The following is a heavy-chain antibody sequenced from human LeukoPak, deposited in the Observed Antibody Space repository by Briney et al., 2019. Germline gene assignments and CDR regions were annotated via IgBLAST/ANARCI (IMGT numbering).Heavy chain of an antibody. J-gene: IGHJ3*01. V-gene: IGHV4-59*08. Sequence: PETLSLTCTVSGGSISSYYWSWIRQPPGKGLEWIGYIYYSGSTNYNPSLKSRVTISVDTSKNQFSLKLSSVTAADTAMYYCARPLYSESPWYAFDLWGQGTMVTVSS. CDR2: IYYSGST. CDR3: ARPLYSESPWYAFDL. CDR1: GGSISSYY. D-gene: IGHD1-26*01.